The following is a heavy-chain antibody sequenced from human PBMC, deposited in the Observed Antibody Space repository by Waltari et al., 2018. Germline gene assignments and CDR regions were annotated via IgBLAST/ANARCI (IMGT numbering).Heavy chain of an antibody. CDR3: ARDVTGSYYSGYYYYYMDV. Sequence: QVQLVQSGAEVKKPGASVKVSCKASGYTFTGYYMHWVRQAPGQGLEWMGRRNPNSGGTNYEQKFQGRVTMTRDTSISTAYMELSRLRSDDTAVYYCARDVTGSYYSGYYYYYMDVWGKGTTVTVSS. J-gene: IGHJ6*03. CDR1: GYTFTGYY. D-gene: IGHD1-26*01. CDR2: RNPNSGGT. V-gene: IGHV1-2*06.